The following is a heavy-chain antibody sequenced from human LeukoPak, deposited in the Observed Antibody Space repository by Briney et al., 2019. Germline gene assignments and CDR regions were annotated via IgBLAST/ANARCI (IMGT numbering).Heavy chain of an antibody. V-gene: IGHV1-2*02. CDR3: ASQAAAGTVAPDY. J-gene: IGHJ4*02. CDR2: INPNSGGT. D-gene: IGHD6-13*01. CDR1: GYTFTGYY. Sequence: ASVKVSCKASGYTFTGYYMHWVRQAPGQGLEWMGWINPNSGGTNYAQRFQGRVTMTRDTSISTAYMELSRLRSDDTAVYYCASQAAAGTVAPDYWGQGTLVTVSS.